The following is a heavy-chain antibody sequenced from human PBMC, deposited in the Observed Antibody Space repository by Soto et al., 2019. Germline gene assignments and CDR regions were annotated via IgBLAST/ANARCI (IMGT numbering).Heavy chain of an antibody. D-gene: IGHD3-9*01. CDR1: GGTFSSYA. CDR3: ATSEAYYDILSGPDNWFDP. V-gene: IGHV1-69*05. J-gene: IGHJ5*02. Sequence: SVKVSCKASGGTFSSYAISWLRQAPGQGLEWMGGIIPIFGTAKHAQKFQGRVTINTDESTSTAYMELGSLRXKYTAVYCCATSEAYYDILSGPDNWFDPGGHGSLVTVSS. CDR2: IIPIFGTA.